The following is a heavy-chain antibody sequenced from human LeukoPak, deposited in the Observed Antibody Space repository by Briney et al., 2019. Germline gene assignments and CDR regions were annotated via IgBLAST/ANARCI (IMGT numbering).Heavy chain of an antibody. V-gene: IGHV1-18*01. Sequence: ASVKVSCKASGYTFTSYGISWVRQAPGQGLEWMGWISAYNGNTNYAQKLQGRVTMTTDTSTSTAYMELRSLGSDDTAVYYCARGTAITMVRGVIIKIKGGDWFDPWGQGTLVTVSS. D-gene: IGHD3-10*01. CDR2: ISAYNGNT. CDR1: GYTFTSYG. CDR3: ARGTAITMVRGVIIKIKGGDWFDP. J-gene: IGHJ5*02.